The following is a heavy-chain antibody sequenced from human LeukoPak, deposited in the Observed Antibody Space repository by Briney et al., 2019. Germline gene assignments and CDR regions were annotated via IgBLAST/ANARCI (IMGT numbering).Heavy chain of an antibody. J-gene: IGHJ4*02. Sequence: GGSLRLSCAASGFTFSSYSMNWVRQAPGKGLEWVSYISSSSSTIYYADSVKGRFTISRDNAKNTLYLQMNSLRADDTAVYYCARESNSPDYWGQGTLVTVSS. CDR3: ARESNSPDY. CDR1: GFTFSSYS. D-gene: IGHD2-21*01. CDR2: ISSSSSTI. V-gene: IGHV3-48*04.